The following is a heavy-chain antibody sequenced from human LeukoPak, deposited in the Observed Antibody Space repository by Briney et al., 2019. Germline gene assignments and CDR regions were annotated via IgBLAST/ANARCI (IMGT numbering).Heavy chain of an antibody. CDR3: ARGLPYYYDSSGYQLDY. J-gene: IGHJ4*02. CDR1: GGSISSSSYY. D-gene: IGHD3-22*01. Sequence: PSETLSLTCTVSGGSISSSSYYWGWTRQPPGKGLEWIGSIYYSGSTYYNPSLKSRVTISVDTSKNQFSLKLSSVTAADTAVYYCARGLPYYYDSSGYQLDYWGQGTLVTVSS. CDR2: IYYSGST. V-gene: IGHV4-39*07.